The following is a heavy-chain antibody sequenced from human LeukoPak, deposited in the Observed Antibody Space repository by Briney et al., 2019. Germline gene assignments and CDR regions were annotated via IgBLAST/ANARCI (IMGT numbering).Heavy chain of an antibody. D-gene: IGHD3-16*01. CDR3: ARETSQKGAHYMDV. CDR1: GYSISSGYY. Sequence: PSETLSLTCTVSGYSISSGYYWGWIRQPPGKGLEWIGSIYHSGSTYYNPSLKSRVTISVDTSKNQFSLKLSSVTAADTAVYYCARETSQKGAHYMDVWGKGTTVTVSS. J-gene: IGHJ6*03. CDR2: IYHSGST. V-gene: IGHV4-38-2*02.